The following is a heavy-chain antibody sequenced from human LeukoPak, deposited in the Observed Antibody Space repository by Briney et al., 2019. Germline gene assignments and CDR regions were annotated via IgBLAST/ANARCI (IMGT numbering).Heavy chain of an antibody. D-gene: IGHD3-22*01. CDR1: GYTFTSYC. V-gene: IGHV1/OR15-5*01. Sequence: ASVKVSCKASGYTFTSYCMHWVHQVHAQGLEWMRLVCPSDGSTSYAQKFQARVTITRDTSMSTAYMELSSLRSEDTAVYYCASSRHFEYYYDSSGYFGYWGQGTLVTVSS. CDR3: ASSRHFEYYYDSSGYFGY. CDR2: VCPSDGST. J-gene: IGHJ4*02.